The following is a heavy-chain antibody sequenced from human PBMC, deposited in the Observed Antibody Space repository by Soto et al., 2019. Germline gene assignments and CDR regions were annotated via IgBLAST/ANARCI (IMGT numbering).Heavy chain of an antibody. V-gene: IGHV4-39*01. D-gene: IGHD6-13*01. J-gene: IGHJ6*02. Sequence: SETLSLTCTVSGGSISSSSYYWGWIRQPPGKGLEWIGSIYYSGSTYYNPSLKSRVTISVDTSKNQFSLKLSSVTAADTAVYYCARHNPQQLDDYYYYGMDVWGQGTTVTVSS. CDR1: GGSISSSSYY. CDR2: IYYSGST. CDR3: ARHNPQQLDDYYYYGMDV.